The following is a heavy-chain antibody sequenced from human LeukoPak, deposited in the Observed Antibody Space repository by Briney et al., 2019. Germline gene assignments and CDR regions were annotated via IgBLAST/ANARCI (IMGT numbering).Heavy chain of an antibody. D-gene: IGHD3-22*01. Sequence: PSETLSLTCAVYGGSFSGYYWSWIRRPPGKGLEWIGEINHSGSTNYNPSLKSRVTISVDTSKNQFSLKLSSVTAADTAVYYCARVFYDSNDYWGQGTLVTVSS. CDR2: INHSGST. CDR1: GGSFSGYY. J-gene: IGHJ4*02. V-gene: IGHV4-34*01. CDR3: ARVFYDSNDY.